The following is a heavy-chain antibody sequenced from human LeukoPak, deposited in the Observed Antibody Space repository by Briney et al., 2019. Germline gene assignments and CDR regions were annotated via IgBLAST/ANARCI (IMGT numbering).Heavy chain of an antibody. V-gene: IGHV4-61*02. D-gene: IGHD3-10*01. CDR1: GGSISSGSYY. CDR3: ARERSGP. CDR2: IYTSGST. J-gene: IGHJ5*02. Sequence: PSETLSLTCTVSGGSISSGSYYWSWIRQPAGKGLEWIGRIYTSGSTNYNPSLKSRVTISVDTSKNQFSLKLSSVTAADTAVYYCARERSGPWGQGTLVTVSS.